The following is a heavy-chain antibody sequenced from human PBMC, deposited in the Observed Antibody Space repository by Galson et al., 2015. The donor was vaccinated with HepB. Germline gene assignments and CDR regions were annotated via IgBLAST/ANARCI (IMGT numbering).Heavy chain of an antibody. CDR2: IKPNTGGT. D-gene: IGHD5-12*01. J-gene: IGHJ3*01. CDR3: ARDHPNSGYDLRL. Sequence: SVKVSCKASGYTFTSYAMNWVRQAPGQGLEWMGRIKPNTGGTNYAQKFQDRVTMTTDTSVSTAYMELSRLRSDDTAVYYCARDHPNSGYDLRLWGQGTLVTVSS. V-gene: IGHV1-2*06. CDR1: GYTFTSYA.